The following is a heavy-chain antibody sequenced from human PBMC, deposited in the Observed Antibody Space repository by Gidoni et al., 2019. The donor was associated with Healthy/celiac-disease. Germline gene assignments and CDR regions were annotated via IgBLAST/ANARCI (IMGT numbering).Heavy chain of an antibody. J-gene: IGHJ4*02. D-gene: IGHD1-26*01. CDR2: IDPSDSYI. CDR1: GYSFTSYW. V-gene: IGHV5-10-1*01. Sequence: EVQLVQSGAEVKKPGESLKISCEGSGYSFTSYWITWVRQMPGKGLEWMGRIDPSDSYINYNPSFQGHVTISADRSISTAYLQWSSLKASDTAMYYCARLGGATDCDYWGQGTLVTVSS. CDR3: ARLGGATDCDY.